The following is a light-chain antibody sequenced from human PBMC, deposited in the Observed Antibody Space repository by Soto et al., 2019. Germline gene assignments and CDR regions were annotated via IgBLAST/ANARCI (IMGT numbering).Light chain of an antibody. Sequence: DIQMTQSPSSLSASVGDTVTITCRASQTINSYLNWYQQKPGQAPKLLIYVASSLQSGVPSRFSGRGSVTDFTLTIRSLEPEDFATYYCQQTYNIPLTFGPGTKLDFK. J-gene: IGKJ3*01. CDR1: QTINSY. V-gene: IGKV1-39*01. CDR2: VAS. CDR3: QQTYNIPLT.